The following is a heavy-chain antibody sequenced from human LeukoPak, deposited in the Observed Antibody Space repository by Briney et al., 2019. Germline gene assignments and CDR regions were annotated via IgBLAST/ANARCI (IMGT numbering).Heavy chain of an antibody. Sequence: GGSLRLSCAVSGLRFSSYVMTWVRQAPGKGLEWVSVISGSGGTINYADSVKGRFAVSRDNSKNTVYLQMNNVRAEGTAVYYCARSAPYYDFWSGYYANDAFDIWGQGTMVTVSS. CDR3: ARSAPYYDFWSGYYANDAFDI. J-gene: IGHJ3*02. CDR2: ISGSGGTI. CDR1: GLRFSSYV. V-gene: IGHV3-23*01. D-gene: IGHD3-3*01.